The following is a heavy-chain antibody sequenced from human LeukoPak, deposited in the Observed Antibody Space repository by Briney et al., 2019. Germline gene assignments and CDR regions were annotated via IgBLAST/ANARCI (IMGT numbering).Heavy chain of an antibody. Sequence: GGSLRLSCAASGFTFSNYAMHWVRQAPGKGLEWVAFISYDGSNKYYADSVKGRFTISRDDSKNTLYLQMSSLRAEDTAVYYCARYRDSYGHYLDYWSQGTLVTVSP. CDR1: GFTFSNYA. D-gene: IGHD5-18*01. CDR2: ISYDGSNK. J-gene: IGHJ4*02. V-gene: IGHV3-30*15. CDR3: ARYRDSYGHYLDY.